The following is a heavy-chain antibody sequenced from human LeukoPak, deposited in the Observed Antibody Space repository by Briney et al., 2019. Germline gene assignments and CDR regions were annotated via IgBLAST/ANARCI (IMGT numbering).Heavy chain of an antibody. Sequence: PGGSLRLSCAASGFTVSSNYMSWVRQAPGKGLEWVSVIYSGGSTYYADSVKGRFTISRDNAKNSLYLQMNSLRAEDTAVYYCARSSIAARGWFDPWGQGTLVTVSS. J-gene: IGHJ5*02. V-gene: IGHV3-53*01. D-gene: IGHD6-6*01. CDR1: GFTVSSNY. CDR3: ARSSIAARGWFDP. CDR2: IYSGGST.